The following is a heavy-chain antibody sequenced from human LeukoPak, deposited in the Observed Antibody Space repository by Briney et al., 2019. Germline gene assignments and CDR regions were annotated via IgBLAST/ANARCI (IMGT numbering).Heavy chain of an antibody. V-gene: IGHV1-2*02. CDR3: ARGSSSWYVGPPLDY. J-gene: IGHJ4*02. D-gene: IGHD6-13*01. Sequence: ASVKVSCNASGYTFTGYYMHWLRQAPGQGLDWMGWINPNSGGTNYAQKFQGRVTMTRDTSISTAYMELSRLRSDDTAVYYCARGSSSWYVGPPLDYWGQGTLVTVSS. CDR2: INPNSGGT. CDR1: GYTFTGYY.